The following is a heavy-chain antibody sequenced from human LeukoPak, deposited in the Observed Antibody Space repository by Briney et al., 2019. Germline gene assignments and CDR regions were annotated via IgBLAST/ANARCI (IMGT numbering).Heavy chain of an antibody. J-gene: IGHJ4*02. D-gene: IGHD4-17*01. Sequence: ASVKVSCKASGYTSSSYYMHWVRQAPGQGLEWMGIINPSGGSTSYAQKFQGRVTMTRDTSTSTVYMELSSLRSEDTAVYYCARLTTVTAHFDYWGQGTLVTVSS. CDR3: ARLTTVTAHFDY. CDR1: GYTSSSYY. V-gene: IGHV1-46*01. CDR2: INPSGGST.